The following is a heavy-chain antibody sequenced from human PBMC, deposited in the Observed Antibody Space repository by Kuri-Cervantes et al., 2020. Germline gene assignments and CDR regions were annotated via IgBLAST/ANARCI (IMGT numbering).Heavy chain of an antibody. CDR1: GFTFSSYW. V-gene: IGHV3-7*01. J-gene: IGHJ6*02. D-gene: IGHD1-14*01. Sequence: GESLKISCAASGFTFSSYWMSWVRQAPGKGLEWVANIKQDGSEKYYVDSVKGRFTISRDNAKNSLYLQMNSLRAKDTAVYYCARVPTGRMVDVWGQGTTVTVSS. CDR3: ARVPTGRMVDV. CDR2: IKQDGSEK.